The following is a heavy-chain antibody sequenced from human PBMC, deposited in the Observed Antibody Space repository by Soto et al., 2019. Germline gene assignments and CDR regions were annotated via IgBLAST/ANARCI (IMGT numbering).Heavy chain of an antibody. CDR3: ARHKFTVTTQEPIDY. CDR1: GGSISSSSYY. CDR2: IYYSGST. V-gene: IGHV4-39*01. Sequence: SEILSLTCTVSGGSISSSSYYWGWIRQPPGKGLEWIGSIYYSGSTYYNPSLKSRVTISVDTSKNQFSLKLSSVTAADTAVYYCARHKFTVTTQEPIDYWGQGTLVTVSS. D-gene: IGHD4-17*01. J-gene: IGHJ4*02.